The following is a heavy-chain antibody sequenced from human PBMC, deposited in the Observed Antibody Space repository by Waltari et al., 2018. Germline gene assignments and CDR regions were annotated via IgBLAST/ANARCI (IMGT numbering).Heavy chain of an antibody. CDR3: AKDKYTAMVGSPDY. J-gene: IGHJ4*02. CDR2: IYSGGSK. D-gene: IGHD5-18*01. Sequence: EVQLLESGGGLVQPGGSLRLSCAASGFTFSSYAMSWVRQAPGKGLEWVSVIYSGGSKYYADPVKGRFTISRDNSKNTLYLQMNSLRAEDTAVYYCAKDKYTAMVGSPDYWGQGTLVTVSS. V-gene: IGHV3-23*03. CDR1: GFTFSSYA.